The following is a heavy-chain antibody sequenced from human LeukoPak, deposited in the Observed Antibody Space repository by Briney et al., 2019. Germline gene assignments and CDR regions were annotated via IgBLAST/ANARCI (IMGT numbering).Heavy chain of an antibody. CDR2: ISYDGSNK. J-gene: IGHJ4*02. CDR1: GFTFSSYA. V-gene: IGHV3-30-3*01. Sequence: GGSLRLSCVASGFTFSSYAMHWVRQAPGKGLEWVAVISYDGSNKYYADSVKGRFTISRDNSKNTLYLQMNSLRAEDTAVYYCAKEGSGGDLDYWGQGTLVTVSS. CDR3: AKEGSGGDLDY. D-gene: IGHD1-26*01.